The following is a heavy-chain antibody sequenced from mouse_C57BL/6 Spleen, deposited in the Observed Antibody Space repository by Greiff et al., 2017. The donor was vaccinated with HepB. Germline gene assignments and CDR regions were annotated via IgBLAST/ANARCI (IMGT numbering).Heavy chain of an antibody. CDR2: ISSGGSYT. J-gene: IGHJ2*01. CDR3: ARHGHYGSSYCFDY. Sequence: EVKLMESGGDLVKPGGSLKLSCAASGFTFSSYGMSWVRQTPDKRLEWVATISSGGSYTYYPDSVKGRFTISRDNAKNTLYLQMSSLKSEDTAMYYCARHGHYGSSYCFDYWGQGTTLTVSS. V-gene: IGHV5-6*01. CDR1: GFTFSSYG. D-gene: IGHD1-1*01.